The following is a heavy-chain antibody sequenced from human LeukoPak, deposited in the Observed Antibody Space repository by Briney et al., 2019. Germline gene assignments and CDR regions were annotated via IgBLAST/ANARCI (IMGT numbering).Heavy chain of an antibody. CDR2: IYYSGST. CDR3: ATLWFGELLYTFDY. CDR1: GGSISRGDYY. V-gene: IGHV4-30-4*01. D-gene: IGHD3-10*01. J-gene: IGHJ4*02. Sequence: SETLSLTCTVSGGSISRGDYYWSWIRQPPGKGLEWIGYIYYSGSTYYNPSLKSRVTISVDTSKNQFSLKLSSVTAADTAVYYCATLWFGELLYTFDYWGQGTLVTVSS.